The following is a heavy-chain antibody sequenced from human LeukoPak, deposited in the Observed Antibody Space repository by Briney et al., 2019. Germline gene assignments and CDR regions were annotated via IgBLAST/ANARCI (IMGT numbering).Heavy chain of an antibody. CDR1: TSSFSSYT. CDR2: ISSSGRYI. D-gene: IGHD5-24*01. CDR3: ARDINPDHPMMADVDPDY. J-gene: IGHJ4*02. V-gene: IGHV3-21*06. Sequence: AGGSLTLSCADSTSSFSSYTMYWVRQTPGGGLEWVSAISSSGRYIYYEDSVKGRFTISRDNAKNLLFLQMDSLRVDDTAMYYCARDINPDHPMMADVDPDYWGQGTLVTVSS.